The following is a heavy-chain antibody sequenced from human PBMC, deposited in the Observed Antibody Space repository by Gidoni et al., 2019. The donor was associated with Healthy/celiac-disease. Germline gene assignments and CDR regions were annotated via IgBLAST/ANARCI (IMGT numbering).Heavy chain of an antibody. CDR3: ARGDNYYGSGIYHY. D-gene: IGHD3-10*01. CDR1: GSTFTSYD. Sequence: QVQLVQSGSEVKKPGSSVKVSCKASGSTFTSYDINWVRLATGQGLEWMGWMNPNSGNTGYAQKFQGRVTMTRNTSISTAYMELSSLRSEDTAVYYCARGDNYYGSGIYHYWGQGTLVTVSS. V-gene: IGHV1-8*01. J-gene: IGHJ4*02. CDR2: MNPNSGNT.